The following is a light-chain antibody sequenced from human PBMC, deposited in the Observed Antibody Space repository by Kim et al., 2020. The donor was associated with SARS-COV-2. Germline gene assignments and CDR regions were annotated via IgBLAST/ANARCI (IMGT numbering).Light chain of an antibody. Sequence: SGSPGERVTLSCRASQRVKNNLAWYQQKPGQGPRLLMYGASTRATGTPARLSGSGSGTDFTLTINSLQSEDFAVYYCQQYDSWPLTFGGGTKVDIK. CDR1: QRVKNN. V-gene: IGKV3-15*01. CDR3: QQYDSWPLT. J-gene: IGKJ4*01. CDR2: GAS.